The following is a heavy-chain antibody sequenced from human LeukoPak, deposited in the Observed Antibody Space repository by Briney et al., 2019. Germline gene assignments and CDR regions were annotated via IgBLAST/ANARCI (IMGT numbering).Heavy chain of an antibody. CDR2: IWYDGSNK. CDR3: AREPNLKYGDPHDAFDI. Sequence: GSLRLSCAASGFTFSSYAMSWVRQAPGKGLEWVAVIWYDGSNKYYADSVKGRFTISRDNSKNTLYLQMNSLRAEDTAVYYCAREPNLKYGDPHDAFDIWGQGTMVTVSS. V-gene: IGHV3-33*08. J-gene: IGHJ3*02. CDR1: GFTFSSYA. D-gene: IGHD4-17*01.